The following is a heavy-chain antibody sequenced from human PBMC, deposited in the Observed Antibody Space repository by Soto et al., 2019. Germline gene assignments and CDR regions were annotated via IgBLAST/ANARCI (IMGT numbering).Heavy chain of an antibody. CDR2: INRDGGST. V-gene: IGHV3-20*04. CDR3: ARAPGFYGDFFDY. J-gene: IGHJ4*02. D-gene: IGHD4-17*01. CDR1: GFTFSTYG. Sequence: GGSLRLSCAASGFTFSTYGMSWVRQAPGKGLEWVSGINRDGGSTSYADSVKGRFTISRDNAKNSLYLQMNSLRVEDTALYYCARAPGFYGDFFDYWGQGTLVTVSS.